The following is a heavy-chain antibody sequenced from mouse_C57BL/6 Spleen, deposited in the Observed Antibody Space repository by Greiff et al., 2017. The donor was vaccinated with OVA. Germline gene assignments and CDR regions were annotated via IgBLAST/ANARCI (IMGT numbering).Heavy chain of an antibody. CDR2: INPNYGTT. V-gene: IGHV1-39*01. D-gene: IGHD1-1*01. J-gene: IGHJ4*01. CDR3: AKGSNPYYYAMDY. Sequence: EVKLLESGPELVKPGASVKISCKASGYSFTDYNMNWVKQSNGKSLEWIGVINPNYGTTSYNQKFKGKATLTVDQSSSTAYMQLNSLTSEDSAVYYCAKGSNPYYYAMDYWGQGTSVTVSS. CDR1: GYSFTDYN.